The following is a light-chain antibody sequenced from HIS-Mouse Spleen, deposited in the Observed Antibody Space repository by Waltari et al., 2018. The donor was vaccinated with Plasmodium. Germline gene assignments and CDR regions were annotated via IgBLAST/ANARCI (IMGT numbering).Light chain of an antibody. V-gene: IGKV1-33*01. CDR1: QDISNY. J-gene: IGKJ3*01. CDR2: DAY. CDR3: QRYDNLPPAFT. Sequence: DIQMTQSPSSLSASVGDRVTITCQASQDISNYLNWYQQKPGKAPKILNYDAYHLETGVPSRFSGSGSGTDCTFAISSLQPEDIATYYCQRYDNLPPAFTCGPGTKVDIK.